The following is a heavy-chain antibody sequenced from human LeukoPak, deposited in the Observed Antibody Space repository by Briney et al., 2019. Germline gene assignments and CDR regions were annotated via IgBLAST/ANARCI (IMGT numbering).Heavy chain of an antibody. J-gene: IGHJ4*02. CDR1: GFTFSNYA. D-gene: IGHD5-18*01. CDR3: AKIYSRYFDY. V-gene: IGHV3-23*01. Sequence: GGSLRLSCAASGFTFSNYAMSGVRQAPGKGLEWFSTISGSGGTTYYADSVKGRFTISRDNSKNTLFLQMNSLRAEDTAVYYCAKIYSRYFDYWGQGTLVTVSS. CDR2: ISGSGGTT.